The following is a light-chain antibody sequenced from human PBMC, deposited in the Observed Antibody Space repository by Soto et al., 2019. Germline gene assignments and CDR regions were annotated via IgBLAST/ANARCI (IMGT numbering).Light chain of an antibody. Sequence: SALTQPASVSGSPGQSVTISCTGTSSDVGAYNYVSWYQQHPGKAPKLMIYEVSNRPSGVSNRFSGSKSGNTASLTISGLQAEDEADYYCNSHTGSSTRFVFGTGTKLTVL. CDR2: EVS. J-gene: IGLJ1*01. CDR1: SSDVGAYNY. CDR3: NSHTGSSTRFV. V-gene: IGLV2-14*01.